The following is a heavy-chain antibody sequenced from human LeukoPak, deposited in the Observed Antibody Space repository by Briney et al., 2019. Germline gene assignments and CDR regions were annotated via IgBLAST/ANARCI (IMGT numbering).Heavy chain of an antibody. Sequence: GGSLRLSCAASGFAFSTYWMYWVRQAPGKGLEWVSAISGSGGSTYYADSVKGRFTISRDNSKNTLYLQMNSLRAEDTAVYYCAGSGSYYNPFDYWGQGTLVTVSS. V-gene: IGHV3-23*01. CDR1: GFAFSTYW. D-gene: IGHD3-10*01. CDR3: AGSGSYYNPFDY. J-gene: IGHJ4*02. CDR2: ISGSGGST.